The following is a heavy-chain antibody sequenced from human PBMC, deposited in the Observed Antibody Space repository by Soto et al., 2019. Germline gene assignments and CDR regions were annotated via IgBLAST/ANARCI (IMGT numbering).Heavy chain of an antibody. J-gene: IGHJ4*02. D-gene: IGHD3-10*01. CDR1: GFTFSSYG. CDR3: GGGYYFGDY. Sequence: QVQLVESGGGVVQPGRSLRLSCAASGFTFSSYGMHWVRQAPGKGLEWVATISYDGSNKYYADSVKGRFTISRDNSKNTLYVHMNNLRADDTAVYYCGGGYYFGDYWGQGTLVTVSS. CDR2: ISYDGSNK. V-gene: IGHV3-30*03.